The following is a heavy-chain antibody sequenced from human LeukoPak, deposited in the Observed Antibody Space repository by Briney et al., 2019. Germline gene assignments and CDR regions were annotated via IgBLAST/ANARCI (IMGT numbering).Heavy chain of an antibody. CDR2: INAGNGNT. CDR3: ARDLWEYNWNDEEDGYFDY. J-gene: IGHJ4*02. CDR1: GYTFTSYA. V-gene: IGHV1-3*03. Sequence: ASVKVSCKASGYTFTSYAMHWVRQAPGQRLEWMGWINAGNGNTKYSQEFQGRVTITRDTSASTAYMELSSLRSEDTAVYYCARDLWEYNWNDEEDGYFDYWGQGTLVTVSS. D-gene: IGHD1-20*01.